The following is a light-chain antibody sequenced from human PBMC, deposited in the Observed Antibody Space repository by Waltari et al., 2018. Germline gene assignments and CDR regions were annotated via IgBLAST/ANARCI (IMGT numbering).Light chain of an antibody. Sequence: QSALTQPASVSGSPGQSITISCTGTSSDVGHYNHVSWYQQHPGKAPKLMIYEVSNRPSGVSNRFSGSKSGNTASLTISGLQAEDEADYYCSSYTSSSTRVFGGGTKLTVL. V-gene: IGLV2-14*01. CDR1: SSDVGHYNH. CDR2: EVS. CDR3: SSYTSSSTRV. J-gene: IGLJ3*02.